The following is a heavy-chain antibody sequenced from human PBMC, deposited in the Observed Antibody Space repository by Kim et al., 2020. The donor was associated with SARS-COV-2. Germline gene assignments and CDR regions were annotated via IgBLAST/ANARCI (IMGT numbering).Heavy chain of an antibody. V-gene: IGHV1-18*01. D-gene: IGHD2-15*01. CDR2: ISAYNGNT. J-gene: IGHJ5*02. CDR1: GYTFTSYG. CDR3: ARHTSDCSGGSCYSLGWFDP. Sequence: ASVKVSCKASGYTFTSYGISWVRQAPGQGLEWMGWISAYNGNTNYAQKLQGRVTMTTDTSTSTAYMELRSLRSDDTAVYYCARHTSDCSGGSCYSLGWFDPWGQGTLVTVSS.